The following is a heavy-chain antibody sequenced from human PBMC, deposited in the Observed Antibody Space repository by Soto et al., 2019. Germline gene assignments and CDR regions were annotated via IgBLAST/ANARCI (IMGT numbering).Heavy chain of an antibody. D-gene: IGHD2-8*02. CDR2: ISSSGSFI. Sequence: GGSLRLSCAVSGFTFRTYSMSWVRQAPGKGLEWVSCISSSGSFIHYADSVKGRFTISRDNAQNSLYLQMNSLRAEDTAVYYCARDPIDCTAGRCFFDYWGQGTLVTVSS. J-gene: IGHJ4*02. CDR1: GFTFRTYS. V-gene: IGHV3-21*01. CDR3: ARDPIDCTAGRCFFDY.